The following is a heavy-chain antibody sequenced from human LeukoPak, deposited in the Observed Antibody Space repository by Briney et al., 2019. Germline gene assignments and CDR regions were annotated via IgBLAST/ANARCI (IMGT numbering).Heavy chain of an antibody. CDR1: GFTFSSYA. V-gene: IGHV3-30-3*01. D-gene: IGHD1-26*01. Sequence: PGGSLRLSCAASGFTFSSYAMHWVRQAPGKGLEWVAVISYDGSNKYYADSVKGRFTISRDNSKNTLYLQMNSLRAEDRAVYYCARGSYYFDYWGQGTLVTVSS. CDR3: ARGSYYFDY. J-gene: IGHJ4*02. CDR2: ISYDGSNK.